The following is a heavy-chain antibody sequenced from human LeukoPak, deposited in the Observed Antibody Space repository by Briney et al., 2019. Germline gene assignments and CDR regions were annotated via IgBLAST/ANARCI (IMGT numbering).Heavy chain of an antibody. J-gene: IGHJ4*02. D-gene: IGHD4-23*01. CDR3: GKVGGNSNS. V-gene: IGHV4-31*03. CDR1: GGSISTSFFY. Sequence: SETLSLTCTVSGGSISTSFFYWNWLPQHPGRGLEWIGYIYYTGDTFYNPSLKSRVTISLDTSENQFSLKMNSVTAADTAMYYWGKVGGNSNSWGQGTRVTVSS. CDR2: IYYTGDT.